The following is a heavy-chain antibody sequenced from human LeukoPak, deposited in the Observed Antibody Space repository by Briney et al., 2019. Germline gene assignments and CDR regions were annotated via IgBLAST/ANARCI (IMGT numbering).Heavy chain of an antibody. CDR3: ARGGGLDV. D-gene: IGHD3-16*01. J-gene: IGHJ6*02. Sequence: GRSLRLSCAASGFTFDDYDMHWVRQAPGKGLEWVSGITWNSHSIAYADSVKGRFTISRDNAKNSLYLQMSNLRAEDTAVYFCARGGGLDVWGQGATVTVSS. V-gene: IGHV3-9*01. CDR1: GFTFDDYD. CDR2: ITWNSHSI.